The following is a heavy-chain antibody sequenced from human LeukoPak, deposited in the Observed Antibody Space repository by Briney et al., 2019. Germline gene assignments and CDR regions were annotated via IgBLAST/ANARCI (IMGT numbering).Heavy chain of an antibody. D-gene: IGHD4-23*01. Sequence: TSETLSLTCTVSSGSISGYYWSWIRQPPGKGLEWIGYIYYSGTTYCNPSLKSRVTMSVDTSKNQFSLILTSVTAADTAVYYCARHYYGGSGAFDFWGQGAMVTVSS. V-gene: IGHV4-59*08. CDR2: IYYSGTT. J-gene: IGHJ3*01. CDR1: SGSISGYY. CDR3: ARHYYGGSGAFDF.